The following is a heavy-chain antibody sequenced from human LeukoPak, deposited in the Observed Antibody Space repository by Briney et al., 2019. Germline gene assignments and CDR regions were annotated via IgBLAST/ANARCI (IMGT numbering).Heavy chain of an antibody. CDR1: GGSISSGDYW. J-gene: IGHJ4*02. CDR2: INHRGGT. V-gene: IGHV4-39*01. CDR3: ARQIGRDLWSFDY. D-gene: IGHD2-21*01. Sequence: PSETLSLTCTVSGGSISSGDYWWGWIRQPPGKGLEWIASINHRGGTHYNPPLKSRVTMSVDTSKNQFSLNLRSVTAADTAVYYCARQIGRDLWSFDYWGQGTLVTVSP.